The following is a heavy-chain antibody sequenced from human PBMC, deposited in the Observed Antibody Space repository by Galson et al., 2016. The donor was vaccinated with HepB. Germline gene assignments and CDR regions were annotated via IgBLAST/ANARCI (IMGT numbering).Heavy chain of an antibody. Sequence: ETLSLTCSVSGASVSSESYYWSWIRQPPGKGLEWIGEINHSGSTNYNASLKSRVTLSVDTSKNQLSLKLNSVTASDTAMYYCARHWALGRGVEYWGQGTLVTVSS. CDR3: ARHWALGRGVEY. CDR1: GASVSSESYY. V-gene: IGHV4-39*07. D-gene: IGHD1-26*01. J-gene: IGHJ4*02. CDR2: INHSGST.